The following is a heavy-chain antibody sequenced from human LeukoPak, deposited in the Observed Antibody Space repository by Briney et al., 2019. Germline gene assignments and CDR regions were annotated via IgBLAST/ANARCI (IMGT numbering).Heavy chain of an antibody. CDR2: ISSSSSYI. CDR3: ARDDAVAGLSFDY. Sequence: PGGSLRLSCAASGFTFSTYSMNLVRQAPGKGLEWVSYISSSSSYIYYADSVKGRFTISRDSAKNSLYLQMNSLRAEDTAVYYCARDDAVAGLSFDYWGQGTLVTVSS. J-gene: IGHJ4*02. V-gene: IGHV3-21*01. D-gene: IGHD6-19*01. CDR1: GFTFSTYS.